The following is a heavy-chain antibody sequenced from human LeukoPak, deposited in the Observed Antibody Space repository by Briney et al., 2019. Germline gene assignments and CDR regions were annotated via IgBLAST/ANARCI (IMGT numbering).Heavy chain of an antibody. CDR2: ISGSGGST. CDR1: GFTFSNFA. Sequence: GGSLRLSCAASGFTFSNFAMSWVRQAPDKRLEWVSAISGSGGSTYYADSVKGRFTISRDNSKNTLYLQMNSLRAEDTAVYYCAKSYGSGSYYYDYWGQGTLVTDSS. D-gene: IGHD3-10*01. CDR3: AKSYGSGSYYYDY. V-gene: IGHV3-23*01. J-gene: IGHJ4*02.